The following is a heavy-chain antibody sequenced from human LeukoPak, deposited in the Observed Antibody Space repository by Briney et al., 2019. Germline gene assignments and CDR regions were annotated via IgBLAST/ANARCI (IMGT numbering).Heavy chain of an antibody. J-gene: IGHJ5*02. D-gene: IGHD1-26*01. CDR2: INPNSGGT. CDR3: ARGELVGLGAISAGWFDP. V-gene: IGHV1-2*06. Sequence: ASVKVSCKASGYTFTGYYMHWVRQAPGQGLEWMGRINPNSGGTNYAQKFQGRVTMTRDTSISTAHTELSRLRSDDTTVYYCARGELVGLGAISAGWFDPWGQGTLVTVSS. CDR1: GYTFTGYY.